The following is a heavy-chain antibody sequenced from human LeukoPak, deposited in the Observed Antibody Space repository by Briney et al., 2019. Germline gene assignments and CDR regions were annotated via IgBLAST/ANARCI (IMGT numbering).Heavy chain of an antibody. CDR2: IHGSGSS. CDR3: ARDLGGSFDY. V-gene: IGHV4-4*07. Sequence: SETLSLTCSVSGDSISAFYWSWIRQPAGKELEWIGRIHGSGSSNYNPSLKSRVTMSVDTSKNQFSLRLSSVTAADTAVYYCARDLGGSFDYWGQGTLVAVSS. J-gene: IGHJ4*02. CDR1: GDSISAFY. D-gene: IGHD1-26*01.